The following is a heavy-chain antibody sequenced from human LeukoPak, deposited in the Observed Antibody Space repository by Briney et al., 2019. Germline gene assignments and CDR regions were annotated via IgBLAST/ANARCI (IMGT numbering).Heavy chain of an antibody. D-gene: IGHD3-10*01. J-gene: IGHJ4*02. CDR1: GYTFTGYY. V-gene: IGHV1-2*02. CDR3: AREGVGGLLSIDY. CDR2: INPNSGGT. Sequence: ASVKVSCKASGYTFTGYYMHWVRHAPGQGLEWMGWINPNSGGTNYAQKFQGRVTMTRDTSISTAYMELSRLRSDDTAVYYCAREGVGGLLSIDYWGQGTLVTVSS.